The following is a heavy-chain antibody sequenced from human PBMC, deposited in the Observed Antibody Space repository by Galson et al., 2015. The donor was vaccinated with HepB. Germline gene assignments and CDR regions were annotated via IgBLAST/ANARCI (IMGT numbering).Heavy chain of an antibody. CDR1: GGSISSSNW. V-gene: IGHV4-4*02. D-gene: IGHD3-3*01. J-gene: IGHJ5*02. Sequence: SETLSLTCAVSGGSISSSNWWSWVRQPPGKGLEWIGEIYHSGSTNYNPSLKSRVTISVDKSKNQFSLKLSSVTAADTAVYYCARGYDFWSGYYKVGWFDPWGQGTLVTVSS. CDR3: ARGYDFWSGYYKVGWFDP. CDR2: IYHSGST.